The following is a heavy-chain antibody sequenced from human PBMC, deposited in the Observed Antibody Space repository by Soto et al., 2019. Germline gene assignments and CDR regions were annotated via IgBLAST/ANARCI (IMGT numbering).Heavy chain of an antibody. J-gene: IGHJ3*02. Sequence: SETLSLTYTVSGGSISNSSYYWDWIRQPPGKGLEWIGTIYYRGTTYYNPSLESRVTMSVDTSKNQFSLKLSSVTAPDTAVYYCARTLKGSWVFDGFDIWGQGTMVTVSS. D-gene: IGHD2-15*01. CDR1: GGSISNSSYY. CDR3: ARTLKGSWVFDGFDI. V-gene: IGHV4-39*01. CDR2: IYYRGTT.